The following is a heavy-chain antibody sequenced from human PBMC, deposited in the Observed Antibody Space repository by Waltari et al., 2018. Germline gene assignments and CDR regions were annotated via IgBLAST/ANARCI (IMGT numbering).Heavy chain of an antibody. Sequence: QVQLQESGPGLVKPSQTLSLTCTVSGGSISSGGYYWSWIRQHPGKGLEWIGYIYYSGSTYYNPSLKSRVTISVDTSKNQFSLKLSSVTAADTAVYYCARGLTIFGVVGWWFDPWGQGTLVTVSS. V-gene: IGHV4-31*03. D-gene: IGHD3-3*01. J-gene: IGHJ5*02. CDR1: GGSISSGGYY. CDR2: IYYSGST. CDR3: ARGLTIFGVVGWWFDP.